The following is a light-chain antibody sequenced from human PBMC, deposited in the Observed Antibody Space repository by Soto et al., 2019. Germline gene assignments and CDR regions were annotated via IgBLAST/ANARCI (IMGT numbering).Light chain of an antibody. CDR2: SSS. V-gene: IGKV1-39*01. CDR1: ERISNY. Sequence: DIQLTQSPSSLSASVGDRVTITCRASERISNYLNWYQQKPGTAPKLLIWSSSTLPSGVPSRFSGSGSRTDFTLSISGLQPEDFAVYYCQQSYNTPRTFGQGTKVE. J-gene: IGKJ1*01. CDR3: QQSYNTPRT.